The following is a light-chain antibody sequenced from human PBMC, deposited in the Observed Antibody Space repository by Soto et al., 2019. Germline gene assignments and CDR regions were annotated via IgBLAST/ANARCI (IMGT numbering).Light chain of an antibody. J-gene: IGKJ1*01. CDR3: QHYNSYSEA. V-gene: IGKV1-5*03. CDR2: KAS. CDR1: QTSSRW. Sequence: DIQMTQSPSNLSGSVGDRVTITCLASQTSSRWLAWYQQKPGKAPKLLIYKASTLKSGVPSRFSGSGSGTEFTLTISSLQPDDFATYYCQHYNSYSEAFGQGTKVDIK.